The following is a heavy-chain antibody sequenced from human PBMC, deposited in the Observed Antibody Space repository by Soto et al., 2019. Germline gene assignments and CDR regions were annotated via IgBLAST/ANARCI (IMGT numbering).Heavy chain of an antibody. J-gene: IGHJ6*02. Sequence: QVQLVQSGAEVKKPGSSVKVSCKASGGTFNNYPITWVRQAPGEGLEWMGGSIPIFGTANYAQKFQGRFTIRVDESTSTAYMELSSLRSEDTAVYYCARGRGYSGDDHYYYFDMDVWGQGTTVTVSS. V-gene: IGHV1-69*01. D-gene: IGHD5-12*01. CDR2: SIPIFGTA. CDR3: ARGRGYSGDDHYYYFDMDV. CDR1: GGTFNNYP.